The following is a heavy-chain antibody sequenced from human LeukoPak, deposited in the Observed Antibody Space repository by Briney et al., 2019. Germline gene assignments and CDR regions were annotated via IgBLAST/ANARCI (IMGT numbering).Heavy chain of an antibody. J-gene: IGHJ3*02. CDR1: GFTFSSYG. V-gene: IGHV3-30*02. D-gene: IGHD3-10*01. Sequence: TGGSLRLSCAASGFTFSSYGMHWVRQAPGKGLEWVAVIWNDGSNKYYADSVKGRFTISRDNSKNTLYLQMNSLRAEDTAVYYCAAPMVRGVIADAFDIWGQGTMVTVSS. CDR2: IWNDGSNK. CDR3: AAPMVRGVIADAFDI.